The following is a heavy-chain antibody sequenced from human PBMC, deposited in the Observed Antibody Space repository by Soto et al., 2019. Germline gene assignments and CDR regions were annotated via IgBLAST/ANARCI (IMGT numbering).Heavy chain of an antibody. CDR3: SLRLGDPGRLYFDY. J-gene: IGHJ4*02. Sequence: QVQLQESGPGLVKPSQTLSLTCTVSGGSISSGGYYWSWIRQHPGKGLEWIGYIYYSGSTYYNPAPKSRVTISVDTAKTQFSLKLSSVTAADTAVYYCSLRLGDPGRLYFDYWGQGTLVTVSS. CDR2: IYYSGST. V-gene: IGHV4-31*03. D-gene: IGHD3-16*01. CDR1: GGSISSGGYY.